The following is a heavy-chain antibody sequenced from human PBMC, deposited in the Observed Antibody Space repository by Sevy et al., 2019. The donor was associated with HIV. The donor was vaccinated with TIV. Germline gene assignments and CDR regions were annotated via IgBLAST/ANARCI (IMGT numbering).Heavy chain of an antibody. CDR3: ARRNDFDI. CDR1: GGSINSDH. V-gene: IGHV4-59*08. Sequence: SESLSLTCTVSGGSINSDHWNWIRQPPGKGLEWFGYVYYTGGTNYNPSLKNRVTISVDRTKNQFSLKLTSVTTADTALYYCARRNDFDIWGQGTMVTVSS. J-gene: IGHJ3*02. CDR2: VYYTGGT.